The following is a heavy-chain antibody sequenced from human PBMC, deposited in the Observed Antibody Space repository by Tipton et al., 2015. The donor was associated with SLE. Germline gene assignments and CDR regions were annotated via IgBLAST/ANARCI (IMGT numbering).Heavy chain of an antibody. Sequence: TLSLTCTVSGDSISDNGDYWSWIRQLPGEGLEWIGDILYSGSTFYNPTLKSRVTISVDTSKKHLSLKLSSVTAADTAVYYCARGPAGSAAYLDYWGQGTLVTVSS. CDR3: ARGPAGSAAYLDY. CDR2: ILYSGST. CDR1: GDSISDNGDY. V-gene: IGHV4-31*03. J-gene: IGHJ4*02.